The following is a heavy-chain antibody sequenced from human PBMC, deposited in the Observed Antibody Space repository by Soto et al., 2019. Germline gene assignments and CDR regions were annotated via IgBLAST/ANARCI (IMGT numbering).Heavy chain of an antibody. CDR1: GGSISSSSYY. D-gene: IGHD3-22*01. V-gene: IGHV4-39*01. Sequence: PSETLSLTCTVSGGSISSSSYYWGWIRQPPGKGLEWIGSIYYSGSTYYNPSLKSRVTISVDTSKNQFSLKLSSVTAADTAVYYCARKTWESSGYKYNWFDPWGQGTLFTVSS. J-gene: IGHJ5*02. CDR2: IYYSGST. CDR3: ARKTWESSGYKYNWFDP.